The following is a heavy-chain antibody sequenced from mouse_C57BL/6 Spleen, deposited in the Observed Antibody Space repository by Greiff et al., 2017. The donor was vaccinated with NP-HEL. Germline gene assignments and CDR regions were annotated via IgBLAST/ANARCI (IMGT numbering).Heavy chain of an antibody. CDR1: GYTFTSYW. V-gene: IGHV1-69*01. Sequence: QVQLQQPGAELVMPGASVKLSCKASGYTFTSYWMHWVKQRPGQGLEWIGEIDPSDSYTNYNQKFKGKSTLTVDKSSSTAYMQLSSLTSEDSAVYYCARRVYDYVYFDYWGQGTTLTVSS. CDR3: ARRVYDYVYFDY. J-gene: IGHJ2*01. D-gene: IGHD2-4*01. CDR2: IDPSDSYT.